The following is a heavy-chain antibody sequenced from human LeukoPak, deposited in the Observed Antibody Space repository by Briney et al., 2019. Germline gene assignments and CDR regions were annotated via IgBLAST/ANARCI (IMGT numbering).Heavy chain of an antibody. CDR2: ISYDGSNK. J-gene: IGHJ3*02. V-gene: IGHV3-30-3*01. CDR1: GFTFSSYA. Sequence: GGSLRLSCAASGFTFSSYAMHCVRQAPGKGLVWVAVISYDGSNKYYADSVKGRFTISRDNSKNTLYLQMNSLRAEDTAVYYCARAKVRSSGWLDAFDIWGQGTMVTVSS. D-gene: IGHD6-19*01. CDR3: ARAKVRSSGWLDAFDI.